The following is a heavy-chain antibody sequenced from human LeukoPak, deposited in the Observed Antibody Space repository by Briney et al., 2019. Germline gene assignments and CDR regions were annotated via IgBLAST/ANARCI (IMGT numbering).Heavy chain of an antibody. V-gene: IGHV3-48*03. CDR1: GFDFSAYE. CDR3: TTLGYHLDS. D-gene: IGHD3-22*01. Sequence: SGGSLRLSCAASGFDFSAYEMNWVRQAPGKGLEWVAYFAGSDTTTHYADSVKGRFTISRDNARNFLYLQMSNLRPEDTALYYCTTLGYHLDSWGQGTLVTVSS. J-gene: IGHJ4*02. CDR2: FAGSDTTT.